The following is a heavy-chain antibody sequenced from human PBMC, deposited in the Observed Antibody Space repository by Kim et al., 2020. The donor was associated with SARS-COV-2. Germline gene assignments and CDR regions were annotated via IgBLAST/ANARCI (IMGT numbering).Heavy chain of an antibody. CDR1: GYTFTSYG. V-gene: IGHV1-18*01. CDR3: ARDFTNPNYYDSSGYYYVAYYYYGMDV. D-gene: IGHD3-22*01. CDR2: ISAYNGNT. J-gene: IGHJ6*02. Sequence: ASVKVSCKASGYTFTSYGISWVRQAPGQGLEWMGWISAYNGNTNYAQKLQGRVTMTTDTSTSTAYMELRSLRSDDTAVYYCARDFTNPNYYDSSGYYYVAYYYYGMDVWGQGTTVTVSS.